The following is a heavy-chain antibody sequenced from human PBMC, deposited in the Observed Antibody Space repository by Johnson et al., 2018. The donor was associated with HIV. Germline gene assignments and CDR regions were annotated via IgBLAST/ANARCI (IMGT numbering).Heavy chain of an antibody. V-gene: IGHV3-9*01. CDR2: ISWNRGSI. CDR1: GFTFDDYA. J-gene: IGHJ3*01. Sequence: VQLVESGGGLVQPGRSLRLSCVASGFTFDDYAMHWVRQAPGKGLEWVSGISWNRGSIGYVDSVKGRFTISRDNAKNSLYLQMNSLRTEDTAVYYCAQDRYTSGGTEGVDFWGRGTMVAVSS. CDR3: AQDRYTSGGTEGVDF. D-gene: IGHD6-19*01.